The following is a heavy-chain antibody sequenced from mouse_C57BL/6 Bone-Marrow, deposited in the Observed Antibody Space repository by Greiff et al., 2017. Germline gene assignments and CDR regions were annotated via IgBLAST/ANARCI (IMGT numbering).Heavy chain of an antibody. CDR1: GFTFSSYG. CDR3: ASLWFFDY. D-gene: IGHD2-2*01. Sequence: EVQGVESGGDLVKPGGSLKLSCAASGFTFSSYGMSWVRQTPDKRLEWVATISSGGSYTYYPDSVKGRFTISRDNAKNTLYLQMSSLKSEDTAMYYCASLWFFDYWGQGTTLTVSS. V-gene: IGHV5-6*01. CDR2: ISSGGSYT. J-gene: IGHJ2*01.